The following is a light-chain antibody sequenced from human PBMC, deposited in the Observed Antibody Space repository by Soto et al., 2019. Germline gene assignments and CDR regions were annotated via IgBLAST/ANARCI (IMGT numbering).Light chain of an antibody. J-gene: IGLJ1*01. CDR1: SSNIGAGCE. CDR2: GNT. CDR3: QSYDSSLSASYV. Sequence: QSVLXQPPSVSGAPGQRVTISCTGCSSNIGAGCEVHWYQHLPGKAPKLLIYGNTNRPSGVPDRFSGSKSGTSASLAITGLQAEDEADYYCQSYDSSLSASYVFGGGTKVTVL. V-gene: IGLV1-40*01.